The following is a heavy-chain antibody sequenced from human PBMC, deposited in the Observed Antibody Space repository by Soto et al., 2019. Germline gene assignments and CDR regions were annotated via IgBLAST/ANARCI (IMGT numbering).Heavy chain of an antibody. CDR1: GGSISSYY. CDR3: ARVSVYSGYDPFDY. D-gene: IGHD5-12*01. J-gene: IGHJ4*02. Sequence: QVQLQESGPGLVKPSETLSLTCTVSGGSISSYYWSWIRQPPGKGLEWIGYIYYSGSTNYNPSLKPRVPISVDTSKTQFSLKLSSVTAADTAVYYCARVSVYSGYDPFDYWGQGTLVTVSS. V-gene: IGHV4-59*01. CDR2: IYYSGST.